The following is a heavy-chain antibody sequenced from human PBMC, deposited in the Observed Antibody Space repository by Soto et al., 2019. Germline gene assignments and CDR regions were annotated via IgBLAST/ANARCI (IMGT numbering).Heavy chain of an antibody. CDR3: ARDLGREMALFDAFDI. D-gene: IGHD5-12*01. CDR2: ISSSSSYT. CDR1: GFTFSDYY. V-gene: IGHV3-11*06. J-gene: IGHJ3*02. Sequence: KPGGSLRLSCAASGFTFSDYYMSWIRQAPGKGLEWVSYISSSSSYTNYADSVKGRFTISRDNAKNSLYLQMNSLRAEDTAVYYCARDLGREMALFDAFDIWGQGTMVTVSS.